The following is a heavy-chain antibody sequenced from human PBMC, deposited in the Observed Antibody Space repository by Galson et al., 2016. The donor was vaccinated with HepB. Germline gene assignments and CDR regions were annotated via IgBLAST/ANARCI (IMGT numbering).Heavy chain of an antibody. CDR1: GGSISSGSYF. D-gene: IGHD1-1*01. V-gene: IGHV4-31*03. CDR3: ARQYNMIFDP. J-gene: IGHJ5*02. CDR2: ISYSWNT. Sequence: TLSLTCTVSGGSISSGSYFWGWVRQYPGKGLEWIGYISYSWNTHYNPSLRSRVTISVDTPKNQFSLKVNSATAADTAVYFCARQYNMIFDPWGQGTLVTVSS.